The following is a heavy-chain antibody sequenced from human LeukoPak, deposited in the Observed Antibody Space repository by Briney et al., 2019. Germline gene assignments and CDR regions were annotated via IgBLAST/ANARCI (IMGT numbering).Heavy chain of an antibody. CDR3: ARVAVDIVVVPAAIDGAFDI. J-gene: IGHJ3*02. D-gene: IGHD2-2*02. CDR1: GYTFTGYY. Sequence: GASVKLSCKASGYTFTGYYMHWVRQAPRQGLEWMGWINPNSGGTNYAQKFQGRVTMTRDTSISTAYMELSRLRSDDTAVYYCARVAVDIVVVPAAIDGAFDIWGQGTMVTVSS. CDR2: INPNSGGT. V-gene: IGHV1-2*02.